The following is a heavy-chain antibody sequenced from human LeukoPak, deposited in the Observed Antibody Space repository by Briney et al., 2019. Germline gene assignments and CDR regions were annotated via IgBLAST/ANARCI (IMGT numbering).Heavy chain of an antibody. CDR3: AKDGRGRWLQSHDAFDI. CDR1: GFTFSSYG. Sequence: GGSLRLSCAASGFTFSSYGMHWVRQAPGKGLEWVAFIRYDGSNKYYADSVKGRFTISRDNSKNTLYLQMNSLRAEDTAVYYCAKDGRGRWLQSHDAFDIWGQGTMVTVSS. V-gene: IGHV3-30*02. CDR2: IRYDGSNK. J-gene: IGHJ3*02. D-gene: IGHD5-24*01.